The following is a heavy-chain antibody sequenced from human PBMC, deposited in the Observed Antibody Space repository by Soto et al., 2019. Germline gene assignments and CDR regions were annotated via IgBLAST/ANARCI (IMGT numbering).Heavy chain of an antibody. V-gene: IGHV3-30*18. D-gene: IGHD6-13*01. J-gene: IGHJ6*02. Sequence: GGSLRLSCAASGFTFSSYGMHWVRQAPGKGLEWVAVISYDGSNKYYADSVKGRFTISRDNSKNTLYLQMNSLRAEDTAVYYCAKDTYSSSWYIRADNYYYRMDVWGQGTTVTVSS. CDR1: GFTFSSYG. CDR3: AKDTYSSSWYIRADNYYYRMDV. CDR2: ISYDGSNK.